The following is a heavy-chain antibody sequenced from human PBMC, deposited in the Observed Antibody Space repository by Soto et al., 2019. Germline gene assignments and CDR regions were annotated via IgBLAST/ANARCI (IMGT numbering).Heavy chain of an antibody. Sequence: PXGSLRLACAASGFTFSNAWMSWVRQAPGKGLEWVGRIKSKIAGETTDYAAPVKGRFTISRHDSENTLYLQMNSLKTEDTAVYYCATDGPVVKYDSRGYPTWFDPRRQGTQVTVS. CDR3: ATDGPVVKYDSRGYPTWFDP. J-gene: IGHJ5*02. CDR2: IKSKIAGETT. D-gene: IGHD3-22*01. V-gene: IGHV3-15*01. CDR1: GFTFSNAW.